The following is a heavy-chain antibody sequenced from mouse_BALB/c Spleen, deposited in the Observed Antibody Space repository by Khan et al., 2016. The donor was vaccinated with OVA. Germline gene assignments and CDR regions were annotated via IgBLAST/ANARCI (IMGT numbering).Heavy chain of an antibody. V-gene: IGHV3-2*02. J-gene: IGHJ2*01. D-gene: IGHD1-1*02. Sequence: EVKLLESGPGLVKPSQSLSLTCTVTGYSITSDYAWNWIRQFPGNKLEWMGYISYSGSTNYTPSLKSRISIPRDTSKNQFFLQLNSVTTEDTATFYGARVYGGDFDYWGQGTTRTGAS. CDR2: ISYSGST. CDR3: ARVYGGDFDY. CDR1: GYSITSDYA.